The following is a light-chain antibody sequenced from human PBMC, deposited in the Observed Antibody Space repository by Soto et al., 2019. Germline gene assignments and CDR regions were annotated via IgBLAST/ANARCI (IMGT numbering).Light chain of an antibody. Sequence: QSVLTQPPSASGTPGQRVTMSCSGSSSNIGSNFVYWYQHLPGTAPKLLMYRNDQRPSGVPDRFSGSKSGTSASLAISGLRSEDEADYYCAAWGDSLNVVFGGGTKLTVL. J-gene: IGLJ2*01. CDR2: RND. V-gene: IGLV1-47*01. CDR1: SSNIGSNF. CDR3: AAWGDSLNVV.